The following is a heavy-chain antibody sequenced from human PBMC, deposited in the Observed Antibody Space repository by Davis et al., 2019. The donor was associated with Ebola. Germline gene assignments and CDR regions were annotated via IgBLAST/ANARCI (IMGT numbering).Heavy chain of an antibody. CDR2: ISGSGGST. Sequence: PGGSLRLSCAASGLTFSSYAMSWVSQAPGKGLEWVSAISGSGGSTYYADSVKGRFTISRDNSKNTLYLQMNSLRAEDTAVYYCAKDREGSYGYDYFDYWGQGTLVTVSS. V-gene: IGHV3-23*01. CDR1: GLTFSSYA. CDR3: AKDREGSYGYDYFDY. J-gene: IGHJ4*02. D-gene: IGHD5-18*01.